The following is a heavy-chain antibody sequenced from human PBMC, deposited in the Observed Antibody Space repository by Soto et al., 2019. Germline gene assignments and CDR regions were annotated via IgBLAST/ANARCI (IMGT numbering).Heavy chain of an antibody. CDR1: GYTFTSYG. CDR3: ARYEGFVAAAGTYYGMDV. CDR2: ISAYNGNT. Sequence: ASVKVSCKASGYTFTSYGISWVRQAPGQGLEWMGWISAYNGNTNYAQKLQGRVTMTTDTSTSIAYMELRSLRSDDTAVYYCARYEGFVAAAGTYYGMDVWGQGTTVTVSS. J-gene: IGHJ6*02. D-gene: IGHD6-13*01. V-gene: IGHV1-18*01.